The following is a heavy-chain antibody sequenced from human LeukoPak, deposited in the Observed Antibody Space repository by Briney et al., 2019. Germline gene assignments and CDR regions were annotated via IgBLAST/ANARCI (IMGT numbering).Heavy chain of an antibody. CDR3: AKGAVVVPVAMGLSAFDI. V-gene: IGHV3-23*01. J-gene: IGHJ3*02. CDR1: GFSFGKYW. D-gene: IGHD2-2*01. Sequence: GGSLRLSCVASGFSFGKYWMSWVRQAPGKGLEWVSSISSSYGTAYYADSVKGRFTISRDNSKNTVFLQMNSLRGEDPAVYYCAKGAVVVPVAMGLSAFDIWGRGTMVTVSS. CDR2: ISSSYGTA.